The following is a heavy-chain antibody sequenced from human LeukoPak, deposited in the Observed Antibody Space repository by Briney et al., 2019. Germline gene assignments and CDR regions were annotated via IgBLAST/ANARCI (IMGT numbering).Heavy chain of an antibody. CDR1: GFTFSSYG. V-gene: IGHV3-33*01. D-gene: IGHD1-26*01. CDR2: IWYDGSNK. J-gene: IGHJ4*02. Sequence: GRALRLSCAASGFTFSSYGMHWVRQAPGKGLEWVAVIWYDGSNKYYADSVKGRFTISRDNSKNTLYLQMNSLRAEDTVVYYCARDQGGALDYWGQGTLVTVSS. CDR3: ARDQGGALDY.